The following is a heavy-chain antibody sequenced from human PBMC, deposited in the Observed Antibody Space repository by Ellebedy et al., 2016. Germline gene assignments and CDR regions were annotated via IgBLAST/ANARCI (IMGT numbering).Heavy chain of an antibody. CDR2: IWFDGSNK. V-gene: IGHV3-33*08. J-gene: IGHJ4*02. CDR1: GFTFSSYG. CDR3: ARDRISASGILDY. D-gene: IGHD6-13*01. Sequence: GESLKISCAASGFTFSSYGMHWVRQAPGKGLEWVAVIWFDGSNKYYADSVKGRFTISRDNSKNTLYLQMNSLRAEDTAVYYCARDRISASGILDYWGQGTLVTVSS.